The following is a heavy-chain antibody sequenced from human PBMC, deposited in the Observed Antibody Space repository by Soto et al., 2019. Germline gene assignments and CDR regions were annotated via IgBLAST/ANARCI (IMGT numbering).Heavy chain of an antibody. CDR1: GYTFSNYG. J-gene: IGHJ4*02. Sequence: ASVKVSCKASGYTFSNYGVNWVRQAPGQGLEWLGYIMAYNNNPHYAQKFVGRVTTTADTSTSTAFLELRSLTSDDTAVYYCARGGMGKSYWTLDSWGQGTQVTVSS. CDR3: ARGGMGKSYWTLDS. V-gene: IGHV1-18*01. CDR2: IMAYNNNP. D-gene: IGHD1-26*01.